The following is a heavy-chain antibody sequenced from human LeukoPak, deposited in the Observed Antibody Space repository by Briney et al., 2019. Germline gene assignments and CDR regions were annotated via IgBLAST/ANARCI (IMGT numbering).Heavy chain of an antibody. CDR1: GGTFSSYA. CDR3: ARYDFWSGSPYYYYYYMDV. Sequence: ASVKVSSKAYGGTFSSYAISWVRQAPGHGLEWMGGIIPIFGTANYAQKFQGRVTITADESTSTAYMELSSLRSEDTAVYYCARYDFWSGSPYYYYYYMDVWGKGTTVTVSS. J-gene: IGHJ6*03. CDR2: IIPIFGTA. D-gene: IGHD3-3*01. V-gene: IGHV1-69*13.